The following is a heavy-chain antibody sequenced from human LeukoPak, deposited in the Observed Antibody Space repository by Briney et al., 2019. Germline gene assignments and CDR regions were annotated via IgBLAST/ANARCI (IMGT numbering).Heavy chain of an antibody. J-gene: IGHJ4*02. Sequence: GSLRLSCAASGFTFSSYAMSWIRQPPGKGLEWIGEINHSGSTNYNPSLKSRVTISVDTSKNQFSLKLSSVTAADTAVYYCARPSGWYRFNYFDYWGQGTLVTVSS. CDR3: ARPSGWYRFNYFDY. D-gene: IGHD6-19*01. CDR2: INHSGST. V-gene: IGHV4-34*01. CDR1: GFTFSSYA.